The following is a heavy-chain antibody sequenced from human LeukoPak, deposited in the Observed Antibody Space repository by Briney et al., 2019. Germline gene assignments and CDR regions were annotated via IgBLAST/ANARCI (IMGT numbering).Heavy chain of an antibody. CDR1: GFTLSNYS. V-gene: IGHV3-21*01. D-gene: IGHD6-19*01. CDR2: ITSSSSYI. CDR3: ARGPGEAVTGFWFDP. J-gene: IGHJ5*02. Sequence: GGSLRLSCAASGFTLSNYSMNWVRQAPGKGLEWVSSITSSSSYIYYADSVKGRFTISRDNAKNSLYLQMNSLRVEDTAVYYCARGPGEAVTGFWFDPWGQGTLVTVSS.